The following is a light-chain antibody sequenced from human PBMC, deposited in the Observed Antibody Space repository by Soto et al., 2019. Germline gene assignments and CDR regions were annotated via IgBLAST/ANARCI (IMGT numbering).Light chain of an antibody. CDR2: ADN. Sequence: QSVLTQTPSVSGAPGQKITMSCTGSSSNIGAGYDVHWYQQVPGAAPRLLIYADNNRPSGVPDRFSASKSGTSASLAITGLQGEDEANYYCSSYTTSSPYVFGAGTKLTVL. J-gene: IGLJ1*01. CDR1: SSNIGAGYD. CDR3: SSYTTSSPYV. V-gene: IGLV1-40*01.